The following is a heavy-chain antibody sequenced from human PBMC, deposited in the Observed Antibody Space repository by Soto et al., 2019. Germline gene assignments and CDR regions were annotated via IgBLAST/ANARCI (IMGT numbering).Heavy chain of an antibody. D-gene: IGHD3-16*01. J-gene: IGHJ4*02. V-gene: IGHV3-23*01. CDR3: AKDQDDYIWGSSRIDY. CDR2: ISGSGGST. Sequence: NWXRXAXXMGLEWVSAISGSGGSTYYADSVKGRFTISRDNSKNALYLQMNSLRAEDTAVYYCAKDQDDYIWGSSRIDYWGQGTLVTVSS.